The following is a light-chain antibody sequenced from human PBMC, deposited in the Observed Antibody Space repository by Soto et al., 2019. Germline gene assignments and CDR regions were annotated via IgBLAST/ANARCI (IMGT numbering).Light chain of an antibody. CDR3: QQYKIYSQT. CDR1: QSISNW. CDR2: DAS. V-gene: IGKV1-5*01. Sequence: DIQMTQSPSTLSASVGDRVTITCRASQSISNWLAWYQQRPGNAPKLLIYDASTLESGVPSRFSGSGSGTEFTLTISSLQPDDFATYYCQQYKIYSQTFGQGTKVDI. J-gene: IGKJ1*01.